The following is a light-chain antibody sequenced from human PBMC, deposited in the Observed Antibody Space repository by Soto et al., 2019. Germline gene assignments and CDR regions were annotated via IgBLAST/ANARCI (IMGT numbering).Light chain of an antibody. CDR1: QSISSSY. J-gene: IGKJ2*01. Sequence: EIVLTQSPGTLSLSPGEAAALSCRTSQSISSSYLAWYQQKPGQAPRLLIYAASSRATGIPGRFSGSGSGTDFTLTISRLEPEDFAVYYCQLYGGSHMFSFGQGTKLEIK. V-gene: IGKV3-20*01. CDR2: AAS. CDR3: QLYGGSHMFS.